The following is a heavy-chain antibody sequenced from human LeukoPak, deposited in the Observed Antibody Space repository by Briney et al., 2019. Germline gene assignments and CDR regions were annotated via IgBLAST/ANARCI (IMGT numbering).Heavy chain of an antibody. CDR1: GYTFTSYG. D-gene: IGHD2-2*01. Sequence: ASVKVSCKASGYTFTSYGISWVRQAPGQGLEWMGWISAYNGNTNYAQKLQGRVTMTTDTSTSPAYMELRSLRSDDTAVYYCARGGPIIVVVPAAPTNNWFDPWGQGTLVTVSS. J-gene: IGHJ5*02. V-gene: IGHV1-18*04. CDR2: ISAYNGNT. CDR3: ARGGPIIVVVPAAPTNNWFDP.